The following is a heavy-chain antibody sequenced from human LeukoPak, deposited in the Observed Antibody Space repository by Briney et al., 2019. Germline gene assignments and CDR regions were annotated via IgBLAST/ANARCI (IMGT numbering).Heavy chain of an antibody. CDR1: GYTFTIYG. Sequence: ASVKVSCKASGYTFTIYGISWVRQAPGQGLGWRGWISAYNGNTNYAQKFQGRVTMTEDTSTDTAYMELSSLRSGDTAVYYCASENSDSGYDPGLDYWGQGTLVTVSS. CDR3: ASENSDSGYDPGLDY. CDR2: ISAYNGNT. J-gene: IGHJ4*02. D-gene: IGHD5-12*01. V-gene: IGHV1-18*01.